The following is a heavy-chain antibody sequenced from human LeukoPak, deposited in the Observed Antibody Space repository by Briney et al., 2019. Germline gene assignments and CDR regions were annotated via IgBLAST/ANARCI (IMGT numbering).Heavy chain of an antibody. V-gene: IGHV3-30*02. J-gene: IGHJ4*02. CDR2: IRNDGTIQ. Sequence: GGSLRLSCAASGFTFRTYGMHWVRQAPGKGLEWVAFIRNDGTIQYYADSVKGRFTLSRDTSKNTLYLQMNSLRPEDTAVYFCAKTGSSSWGYFDYWGQGTLVTVSS. CDR1: GFTFRTYG. CDR3: AKTGSSSWGYFDY. D-gene: IGHD6-13*01.